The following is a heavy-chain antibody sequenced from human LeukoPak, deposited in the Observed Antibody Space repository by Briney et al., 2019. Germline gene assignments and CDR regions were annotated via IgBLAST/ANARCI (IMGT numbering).Heavy chain of an antibody. V-gene: IGHV3-30-3*01. J-gene: IGHJ4*02. CDR2: VSYDGSNK. Sequence: GGSLRLSCAASGFTFSNYWITWVRQAPGKGLEWVAAVSYDGSNKYYADSVRGRLTISRDNSKDTLYLQMNSLRAVDTAVYYCARAGRADGDYHYFDYWGQGTLVTVSS. CDR1: GFTFSNYW. D-gene: IGHD4-17*01. CDR3: ARAGRADGDYHYFDY.